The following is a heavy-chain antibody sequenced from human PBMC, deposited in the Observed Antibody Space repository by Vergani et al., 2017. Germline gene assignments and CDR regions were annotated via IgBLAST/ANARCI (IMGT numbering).Heavy chain of an antibody. CDR2: IKSDGSIT. J-gene: IGHJ5*01. D-gene: IGHD5-12*01. V-gene: IGHV3-74*01. Sequence: DVHLAESGGGFFHPGGSLRLSCEGSGFSFSGYWMHWVRQSPEKGLVWVSRIKSDGSITNYADSVKGRFTISRDNAKNTLYLEMNSLRGDDTAIYYCVRARCSGPCFMSNWFDSWGQGTLVTVSS. CDR3: VRARCSGPCFMSNWFDS. CDR1: GFSFSGYW.